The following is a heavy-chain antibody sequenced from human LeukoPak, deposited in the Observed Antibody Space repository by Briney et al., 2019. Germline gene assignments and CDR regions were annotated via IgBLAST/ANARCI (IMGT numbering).Heavy chain of an antibody. CDR3: ARGGGRIAAAGTFYY. J-gene: IGHJ4*02. V-gene: IGHV4-39*01. Sequence: SETLSLTCTVSGGSISSGSYYWGWIRQPPGKGLEWIGSIYYSGSTYYNPSLKSRVTISVDTSKNQFSLKLSSVTAADTAVYYCARGGGRIAAAGTFYYLGQGTLVTVSS. D-gene: IGHD6-13*01. CDR1: GGSISSGSYY. CDR2: IYYSGST.